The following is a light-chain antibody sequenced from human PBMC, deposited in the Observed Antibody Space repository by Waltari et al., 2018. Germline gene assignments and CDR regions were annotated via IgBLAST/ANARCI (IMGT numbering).Light chain of an antibody. CDR2: EVS. CDR3: CSYAGRYTFV. Sequence: QSALTQPRSVSGSPGQSVTISCTATISDVGGYNYVSWHQHPPGNAPKLLVYEVSKRPSGGPDRLSGSKSGNTASLTISGRQAEDEADYYCCSYAGRYTFVFGTGTKVTVL. J-gene: IGLJ1*01. V-gene: IGLV2-11*01. CDR1: ISDVGGYNY.